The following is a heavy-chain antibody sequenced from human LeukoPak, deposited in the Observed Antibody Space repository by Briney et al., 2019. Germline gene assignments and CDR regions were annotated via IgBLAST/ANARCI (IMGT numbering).Heavy chain of an antibody. V-gene: IGHV4-4*02. J-gene: IGHJ4*02. CDR2: IYHSGST. CDR3: ARLPYCSGGSCYSGDY. Sequence: PSETLSLTCAVSGGSISSSNWWSWVRQPPGKGLEWIGEIYHSGSTNYNPSLKSRVTISVDKSKNQFSLKLSSVTAADTAVYYCARLPYCSGGSCYSGDYWGQGTLVTVSS. D-gene: IGHD2-15*01. CDR1: GGSISSSNW.